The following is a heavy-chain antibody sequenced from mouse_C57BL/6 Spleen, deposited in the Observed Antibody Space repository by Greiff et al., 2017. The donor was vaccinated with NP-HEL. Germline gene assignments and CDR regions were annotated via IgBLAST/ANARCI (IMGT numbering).Heavy chain of an antibody. CDR1: GFTFSSYA. CDR2: ISDGGSYT. CDR3: ARDDGYPAWFAY. V-gene: IGHV5-4*01. D-gene: IGHD2-3*01. J-gene: IGHJ3*01. Sequence: EVKLQESGGGLVKPGGSLKLSCAASGFTFSSYAMSWVRQTPEKRLEWVATISDGGSYTYYPDNVKGRFTISRDNAKNNLYLQMSHLKSEDTAMYYCARDDGYPAWFAYWGQGTLVTVSA.